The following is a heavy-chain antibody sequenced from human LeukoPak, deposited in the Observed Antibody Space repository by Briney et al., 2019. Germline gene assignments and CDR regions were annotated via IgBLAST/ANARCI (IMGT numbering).Heavy chain of an antibody. J-gene: IGHJ4*02. CDR2: ISGGGGTT. D-gene: IGHD4-17*01. Sequence: GGSLRLSCGASGFTFSSYAMSWVRQTPGKGLEWVAVISGGGGTTHYADSVKGRFTISRDNSKDMVYLHMNSLRAEDTAIYYCAKDLTSYDYGDYGGSDYWGQGTLVTVSS. CDR1: GFTFSSYA. V-gene: IGHV3-23*01. CDR3: AKDLTSYDYGDYGGSDY.